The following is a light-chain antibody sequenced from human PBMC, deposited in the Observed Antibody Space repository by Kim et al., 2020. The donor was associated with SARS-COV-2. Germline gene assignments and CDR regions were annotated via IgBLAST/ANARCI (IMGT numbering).Light chain of an antibody. V-gene: IGLV3-1*01. CDR2: QDS. Sequence: LSPEQTARITCSGDKLGDKYACWYQQKPGQSPVLVIYQDSKRPSGIPERFSGSNSGNTATLTISGTQAMDEADYYCQAWDSSSWVFGGGTQLTVL. J-gene: IGLJ3*02. CDR3: QAWDSSSWV. CDR1: KLGDKY.